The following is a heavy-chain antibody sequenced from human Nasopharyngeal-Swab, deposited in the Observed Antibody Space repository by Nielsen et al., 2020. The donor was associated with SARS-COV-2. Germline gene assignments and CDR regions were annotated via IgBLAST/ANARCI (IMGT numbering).Heavy chain of an antibody. CDR2: IKSETDGGTT. CDR3: ANHSNSCVFDP. V-gene: IGHV3-15*01. D-gene: IGHD4-11*01. CDR1: GLTFSNAW. J-gene: IGHJ5*02. Sequence: GGSLRLSCAAFGLTFSNAWLCWVRQVPGKGLEWVGRIKSETDGGTTDYAAPVKCRCTISRDDSKNMLYLQMNILKTEDTAVYYCANHSNSCVFDPWGQGTLVTVSS.